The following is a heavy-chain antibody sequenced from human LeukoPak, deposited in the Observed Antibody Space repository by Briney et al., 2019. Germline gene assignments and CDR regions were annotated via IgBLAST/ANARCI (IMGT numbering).Heavy chain of an antibody. CDR3: ARGARFFAYYDY. J-gene: IGHJ4*02. CDR1: DGSISGDNYY. Sequence: SETLSLTCTVSDGSISGDNYYWSWLRQLPGTGLEWIGYIYNGGTTYYNPSLKSRVIISVDTSKNQFSLKLKSVTAADTAMYYCARGARFFAYYDYWGQGTLVTVSS. CDR2: IYNGGTT. D-gene: IGHD2-21*01. V-gene: IGHV4-31*03.